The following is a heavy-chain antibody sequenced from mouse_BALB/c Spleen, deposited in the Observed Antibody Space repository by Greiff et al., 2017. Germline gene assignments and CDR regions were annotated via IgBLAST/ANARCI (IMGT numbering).Heavy chain of an antibody. J-gene: IGHJ4*01. V-gene: IGHV8-12*01. CDR3: ARRQGGNPYYYAMDY. CDR1: GFSLSTSGMG. D-gene: IGHD1-1*02. CDR2: IYWDDDK. Sequence: QVTLKVSGPGILQPSQTLSLTCSFSGFSLSTSGMGVSWIRQPSGKGLEWLAHIYWDDDKRYNPSLKSRLTISKDTSRNQVFLKITSVDTADTATYYCARRQGGNPYYYAMDYWGQGTSVTVSS.